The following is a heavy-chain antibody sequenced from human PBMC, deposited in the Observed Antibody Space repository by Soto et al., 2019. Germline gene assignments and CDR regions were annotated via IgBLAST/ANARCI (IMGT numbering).Heavy chain of an antibody. CDR3: ARVSSSIVVVPDYGMDV. V-gene: IGHV1-18*04. J-gene: IGHJ6*02. CDR2: ISGKNGNT. CDR1: GYTFISHG. D-gene: IGHD2-15*01. Sequence: QVQLVQSGVEVKKPGASVKVSCKASGYTFISHGISWVRQAPGQGLEWMGWISGKNGNTNYAQKLQGRFTLTTDTSRRTAYMELRSLRSDDTAVYSCARVSSSIVVVPDYGMDVWGQGTTVTVSS.